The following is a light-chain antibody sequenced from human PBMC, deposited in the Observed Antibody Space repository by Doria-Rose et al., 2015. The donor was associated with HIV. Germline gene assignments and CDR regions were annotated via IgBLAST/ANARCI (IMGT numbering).Light chain of an antibody. CDR1: QRVKSSY. CDR2: DAS. V-gene: IGKV3-20*01. Sequence: TQSPGTPSLSPGERATLSCRASQRVKSSYLAWYQQMPGQAPRLLIYDASTRATGIPDRFSGSGSGTDFTLTISRLEPEDVAVYYCQQYGTSRGTFGQGTRLEIK. CDR3: QQYGTSRGT. J-gene: IGKJ5*01.